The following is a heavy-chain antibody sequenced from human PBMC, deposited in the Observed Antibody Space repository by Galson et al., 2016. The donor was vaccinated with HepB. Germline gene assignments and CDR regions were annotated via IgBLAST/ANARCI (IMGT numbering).Heavy chain of an antibody. J-gene: IGHJ2*01. Sequence: SLRPSCAASGFTFDDHGMNWVRQAPGKGLEWVSGINWNGATTAYADSVKGRFTISRDNAKNSLHLQMNSLRADDTAVYYCAREVSAPNGYNWYFDLWGRGTLVTVSS. D-gene: IGHD5-18*01. CDR2: INWNGATT. CDR1: GFTFDDHG. CDR3: AREVSAPNGYNWYFDL. V-gene: IGHV3-20*04.